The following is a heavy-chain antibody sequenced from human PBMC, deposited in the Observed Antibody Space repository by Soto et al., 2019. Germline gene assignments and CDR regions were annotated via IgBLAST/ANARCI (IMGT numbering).Heavy chain of an antibody. CDR1: GGTFSSYA. CDR3: ARGGYSYGGYYYYGMDV. J-gene: IGHJ6*02. Sequence: ASVKVSCKASGGTFSSYAISWVRQAPGQGLEWMGRIIPIFGTANYAQKFQGRVTITADESTSTAYMELSSLRSEDTAVYYCARGGYSYGGYYYYGMDVWGQGTTVTVSS. D-gene: IGHD5-18*01. V-gene: IGHV1-69*13. CDR2: IIPIFGTA.